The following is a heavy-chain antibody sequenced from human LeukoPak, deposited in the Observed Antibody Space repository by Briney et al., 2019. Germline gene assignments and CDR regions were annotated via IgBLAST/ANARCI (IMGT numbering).Heavy chain of an antibody. CDR1: GFTFSSYW. J-gene: IGHJ4*02. D-gene: IGHD3-10*01. V-gene: IGHV3-74*01. CDR3: AKDITARGYLRRFDY. CDR2: INSDGSST. Sequence: QSGGSLRLSCAASGFTFSSYWMHWVRQAPGKGLVWVSRINSDGSSTSYADSVKGRFTISRDNAKNTLYLQMNSLRTEDTALYYCAKDITARGYLRRFDYWGQGTLVTVSS.